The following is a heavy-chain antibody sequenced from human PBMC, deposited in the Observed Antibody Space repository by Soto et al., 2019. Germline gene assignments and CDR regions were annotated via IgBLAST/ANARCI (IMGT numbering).Heavy chain of an antibody. CDR3: ARDEGIAARPLDY. CDR1: GYNFTSYY. V-gene: IGHV1-46*01. Sequence: GSVKVSCKASGYNFTSYYMHWVRQAPGQGLEWMGIINPSGGSTSYAQKFQGRVTMTRDTSTSTAYMEMRSLRSDDTAVYYCARDEGIAARPLDYWGQGTLVTVSS. CDR2: INPSGGST. J-gene: IGHJ4*02. D-gene: IGHD6-6*01.